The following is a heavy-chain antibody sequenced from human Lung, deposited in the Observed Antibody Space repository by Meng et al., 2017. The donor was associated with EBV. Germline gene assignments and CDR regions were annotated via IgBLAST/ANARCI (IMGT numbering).Heavy chain of an antibody. J-gene: IGHJ4*02. CDR1: GGSISSGGYS. CDR3: ARAVDTGYFDY. D-gene: IGHD5-18*01. V-gene: IGHV4-30-2*05. CDR2: IYHSGST. Sequence: QLQLQESGSGLVKPSQTLSLTCAVSGGSISSGGYSWSWIRQPPGKGLEWIGYIYHSGSTYYNPSLKSLVSISVDTSNNQFSLKLSSVTAADTAVYYCARAVDTGYFDYWGQGTLVTVSS.